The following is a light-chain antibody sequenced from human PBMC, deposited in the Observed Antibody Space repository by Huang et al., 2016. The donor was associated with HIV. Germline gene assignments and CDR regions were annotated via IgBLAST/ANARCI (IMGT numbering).Light chain of an antibody. J-gene: IGKJ5*01. Sequence: DIVMIQSPLSLSVTPGEAASISCRSSQSLLHGNGYNYLEWYLQKPGQSPQLLIYSGSDRAPGVPARFSASGSGTDVSRTISSVEAEDIGIYYCMQSLQTPGTFGQGTRLDIK. CDR2: SGS. CDR1: QSLLHGNGYNY. V-gene: IGKV2-28*01. CDR3: MQSLQTPGT.